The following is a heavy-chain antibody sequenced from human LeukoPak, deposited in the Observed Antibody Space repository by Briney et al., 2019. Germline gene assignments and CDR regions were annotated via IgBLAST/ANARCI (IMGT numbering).Heavy chain of an antibody. CDR3: ARAAAGYHRNWFDP. CDR2: ISAYNGNT. V-gene: IGHV1-18*01. CDR1: GYTFTSYG. Sequence: ASVKVSCKASGYTFTSYGISWVRQAPGQGLEWMGWISAYNGNTNYAQKLQGRVTMTTDTSTSTAYMELSSLRSEDTAVYYCARAAAGYHRNWFDPWGQGTLVTVSS. J-gene: IGHJ5*02. D-gene: IGHD6-13*01.